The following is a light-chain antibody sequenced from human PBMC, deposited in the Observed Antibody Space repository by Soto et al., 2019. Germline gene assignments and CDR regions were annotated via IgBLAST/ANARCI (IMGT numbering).Light chain of an antibody. V-gene: IGKV1-5*03. CDR3: QQYNSYSWT. CDR1: QSVNDW. CDR2: KVS. Sequence: DIQMTQSPSTLSASVGDRVTITCRASQSVNDWVAWYQQKPGKAPNLLIYKVSNLESGFPSRFSGSGSGTEFTLTISSLQPDDFATYFCQQYNSYSWTFGQGTKVEIK. J-gene: IGKJ1*01.